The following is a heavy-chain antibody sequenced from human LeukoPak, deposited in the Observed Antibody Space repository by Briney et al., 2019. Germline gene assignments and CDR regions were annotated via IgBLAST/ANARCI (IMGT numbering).Heavy chain of an antibody. V-gene: IGHV3-7*04. J-gene: IGHJ4*02. CDR2: IKEDGTEK. Sequence: QPGGSLRLSCAASGFTLSSYWMTWVRQAPGKGLEWVANIKEDGTEKYYVDSVRGRFTISRDNAKNSLYLQMNSLRADDTAIYYCARGIHHLYLGPADYWGQGTLVTVSS. CDR3: ARGIHHLYLGPADY. CDR1: GFTLSSYW. D-gene: IGHD5-18*01.